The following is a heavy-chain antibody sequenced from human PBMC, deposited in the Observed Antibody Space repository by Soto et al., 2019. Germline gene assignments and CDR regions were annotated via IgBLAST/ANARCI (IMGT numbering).Heavy chain of an antibody. D-gene: IGHD3-9*01. J-gene: IGHJ4*02. CDR1: GYTFTSYA. CDR2: INAGKGNT. Sequence: QVQLVQSGAEVKKPGASVKVSCKASGYTFTSYAMHWVRQAPGQRLEWMGWINAGKGNTKYSQKFQGRVTITRDTSASTAYMELSSLRSEDTAVYYCASNVLRYFDWLFPPDYWGQGTLVTVSS. CDR3: ASNVLRYFDWLFPPDY. V-gene: IGHV1-3*01.